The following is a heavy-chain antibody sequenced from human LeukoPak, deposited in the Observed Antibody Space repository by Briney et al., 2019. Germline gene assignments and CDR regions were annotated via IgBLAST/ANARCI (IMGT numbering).Heavy chain of an antibody. V-gene: IGHV4-39*07. D-gene: IGHD2-2*01. CDR2: IYYSGST. CDR3: ARVVAAPNSRFDY. CDR1: GGSISSSSYY. Sequence: SETLSLTCTVSGGSISSSSYYWGWIRQPPGKGLEWIGSIYYSGSTYYNPSLKSRVTISVDTSKNQFSLRLSSVTAADTAVYYCARVVAAPNSRFDYWGQGTLVTVSS. J-gene: IGHJ4*02.